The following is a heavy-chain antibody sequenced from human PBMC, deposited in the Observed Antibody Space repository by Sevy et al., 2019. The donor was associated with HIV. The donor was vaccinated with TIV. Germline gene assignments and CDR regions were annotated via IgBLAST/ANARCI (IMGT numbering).Heavy chain of an antibody. J-gene: IGHJ6*03. CDR2: IGWNTGFI. CDR3: VKDMDPRYVYYYMDV. V-gene: IGHV3-9*01. CDR1: GFTFDDYA. D-gene: IGHD5-12*01. Sequence: GGSLRLSCAASGFTFDDYAMHWVRQAPGKGLEWVSGIGWNTGFIAYADSVMGRFTISRDNAKNSLYLQMNSLRAEDTALYYWVKDMDPRYVYYYMDVWGKGTTVTVSS.